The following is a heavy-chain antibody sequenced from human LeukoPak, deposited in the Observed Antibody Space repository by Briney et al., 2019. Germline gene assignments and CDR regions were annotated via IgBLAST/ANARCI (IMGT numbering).Heavy chain of an antibody. CDR2: IIPIFGTA. J-gene: IGHJ3*02. D-gene: IGHD1-26*01. Sequence: VKVSCKASGGTFSSYAIGWVRQAPGQGLEWMGGIIPIFGTANYAQKFRGRVTITADKSTSTAYMELSSLRSEDTAVYYCARGGGSYYGNAFDIWGQGTMVTVSS. CDR3: ARGGGSYYGNAFDI. CDR1: GGTFSSYA. V-gene: IGHV1-69*13.